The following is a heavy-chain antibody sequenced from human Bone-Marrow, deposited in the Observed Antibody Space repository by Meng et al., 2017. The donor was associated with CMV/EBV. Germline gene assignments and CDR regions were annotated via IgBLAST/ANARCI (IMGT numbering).Heavy chain of an antibody. CDR3: ARDRVLYYDFWSGYYVSDDY. CDR2: INHSGST. Sequence: SETLSLTCAVYGGSFSGYYWSWIRQPPGKGLEWIGEINHSGSTNYDPSLKSRVTISVDTSKNQFSLKLSSVTAADTAVYYCARDRVLYYDFWSGYYVSDDYWGQGTLVTVSS. D-gene: IGHD3-3*01. CDR1: GGSFSGYY. J-gene: IGHJ4*02. V-gene: IGHV4-34*01.